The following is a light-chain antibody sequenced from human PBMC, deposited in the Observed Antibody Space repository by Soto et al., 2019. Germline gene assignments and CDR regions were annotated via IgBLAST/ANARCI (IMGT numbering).Light chain of an antibody. CDR2: GAS. CDR3: QQYNNWPHWA. V-gene: IGKV3-15*01. J-gene: IGKJ1*01. Sequence: EIVMTQSPATLSVSPGERATLSCRASQSVSSNLAWYQQKPGRAPRLLIYGASTRVTGVPDRFSGSGSGTEFTLTISSLQSEDFAVYYCQQYNNWPHWAFGQGTKVEIK. CDR1: QSVSSN.